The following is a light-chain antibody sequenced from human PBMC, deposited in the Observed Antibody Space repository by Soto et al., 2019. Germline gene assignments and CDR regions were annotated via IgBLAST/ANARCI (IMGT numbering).Light chain of an antibody. CDR2: AAS. Sequence: IRLNQSPSSLSASEGDRVTITCRASQGISSYLAWYQQKPGKAPKLLIYAASTLQSGVPSRFSGSGSGTEFTLTISSPQPDDFATYYCQQYNSYSEAFGQGTKVDIK. CDR1: QGISSY. V-gene: IGKV1-9*01. J-gene: IGKJ1*01. CDR3: QQYNSYSEA.